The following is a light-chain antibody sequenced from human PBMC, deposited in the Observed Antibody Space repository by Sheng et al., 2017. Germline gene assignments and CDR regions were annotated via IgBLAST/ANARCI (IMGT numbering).Light chain of an antibody. J-gene: IGKJ1*01. Sequence: IVMTQSPGTLSLSPGERATLSCRASQSVRSSHLSWYQHKSGQAPRLLIYAASTRATGVPARFSGSASGTDFTLTISSLQPDDFATYYCLQYDNYSWTFAQGTKVEIK. V-gene: IGKV3D-7*01. CDR3: LQYDNYSWT. CDR2: AAS. CDR1: QSVRSSH.